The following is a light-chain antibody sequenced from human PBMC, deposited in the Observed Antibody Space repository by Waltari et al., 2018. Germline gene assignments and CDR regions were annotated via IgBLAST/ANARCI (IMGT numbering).Light chain of an antibody. CDR3: QQRNNWPYT. V-gene: IGKV3-11*01. J-gene: IGKJ2*01. Sequence: EIVLTQSPATLSLSPGERATLSCRASQTVRTFLAWYQQKPGQAPRLLIFDASSRATGIPAKFRGSGSGTDFTPTVSNLEPEDFAVYYCQQRNNWPYTFGQGTRVDIK. CDR2: DAS. CDR1: QTVRTF.